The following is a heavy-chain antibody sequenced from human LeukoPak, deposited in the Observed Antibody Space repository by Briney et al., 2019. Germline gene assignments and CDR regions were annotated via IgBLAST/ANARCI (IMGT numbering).Heavy chain of an antibody. V-gene: IGHV4-4*07. CDR3: ARSPVETPLGRPFDY. CDR2: INTSGST. CDR1: GAYISNYY. D-gene: IGHD5-18*01. J-gene: IGHJ4*02. Sequence: PSATLSLTCTVSGAYISNYYWNWIRQPAGKGLEWIGRINTSGSTNYNPSLKSRVSMSIDASKNQFSLRLTSVTAADTAMFYCARSPVETPLGRPFDYWGQGTLVTVSS.